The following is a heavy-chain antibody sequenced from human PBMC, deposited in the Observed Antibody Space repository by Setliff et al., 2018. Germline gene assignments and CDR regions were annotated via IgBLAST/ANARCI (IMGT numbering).Heavy chain of an antibody. CDR2: IGSTGVYT. Sequence: LRLSCAASGFSFSDYYMSWIRQAPGKGLEWISYIGSTGVYTNYADSVKGRFTISRDNAENSLYLQMNGLRAEDTAVYYCARVKPFAMDVWGQGTTVTVSS. CDR1: GFSFSDYY. V-gene: IGHV3-11*06. CDR3: ARVKPFAMDV. J-gene: IGHJ6*02.